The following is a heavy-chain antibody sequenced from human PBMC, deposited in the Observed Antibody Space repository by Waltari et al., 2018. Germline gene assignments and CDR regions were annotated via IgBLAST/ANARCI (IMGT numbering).Heavy chain of an antibody. D-gene: IGHD6-25*01. J-gene: IGHJ3*02. CDR1: GFTFSTYA. CDR3: AKPAAGAFDM. CDR2: ISGSGGST. Sequence: EVQLLESGGGLVQPGGSLRLSWAASGFTFSTYAMSWVRTAPGKGLKWVSVISGSGGSTYYADSVKGRFTIARDNFRNALYMQMNSLRAEDTAVYYCAKPAAGAFDMWGQGTMVTVSS. V-gene: IGHV3-23*01.